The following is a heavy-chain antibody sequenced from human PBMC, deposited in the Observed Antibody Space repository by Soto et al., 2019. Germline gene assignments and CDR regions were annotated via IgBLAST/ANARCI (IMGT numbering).Heavy chain of an antibody. CDR1: GGTFSSYA. J-gene: IGHJ4*02. D-gene: IGHD2-15*01. CDR2: IIPIFGTA. V-gene: IGHV1-69*06. Sequence: QVQLVQSGAEVKKPGSSVKVSCKASGGTFSSYAISWVRQAPGQGLEWMGGIIPIFGTANYAQKFQGRVTITADKSTSTAYMELSRLRSEDTAVYYCASLLSATTRTLHFDYWGQGTLVTVSS. CDR3: ASLLSATTRTLHFDY.